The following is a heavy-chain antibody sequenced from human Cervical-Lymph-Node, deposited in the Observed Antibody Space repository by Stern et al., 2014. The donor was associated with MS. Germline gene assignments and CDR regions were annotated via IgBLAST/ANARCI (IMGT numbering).Heavy chain of an antibody. J-gene: IGHJ4*02. Sequence: VQLVESGAEVKKPGASVKVSCKASGYSFTGYDMHWVRQAPGQGLGWMGRINPNSGGKNYEQKFEGRVTMTRDTSINTAYMELSSLRSDDTAVYYCATVGTSDYWGQGTLVTVSS. CDR1: GYSFTGYD. CDR2: INPNSGGK. CDR3: ATVGTSDY. V-gene: IGHV1-2*06.